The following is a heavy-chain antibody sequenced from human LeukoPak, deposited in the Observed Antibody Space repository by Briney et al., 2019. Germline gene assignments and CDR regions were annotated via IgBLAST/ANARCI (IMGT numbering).Heavy chain of an antibody. Sequence: GGSLRLSCATSGFTFSTYAMSWVRQAPGKGLEWVSGISGSGGSTYYADSVKGRFTISRDNSKNTLYLQMNSLRAEDTAVYYCARDKPIKLNRGYRVHRDIVVVVAAYEGWFDPWGQGTLVTVSS. CDR1: GFTFSTYA. D-gene: IGHD2-15*01. CDR2: ISGSGGST. J-gene: IGHJ5*02. CDR3: ARDKPIKLNRGYRVHRDIVVVVAAYEGWFDP. V-gene: IGHV3-23*01.